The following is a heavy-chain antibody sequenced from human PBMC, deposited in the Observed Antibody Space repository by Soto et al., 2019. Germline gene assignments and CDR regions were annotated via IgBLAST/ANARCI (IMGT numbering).Heavy chain of an antibody. V-gene: IGHV3-9*01. CDR3: AKGRYDFWSPYYFDS. D-gene: IGHD3-3*01. Sequence: QAGGSLRLSCVGTGLNFDDFAMHWVRQAPGKGLEWVSGITWNSRVLAYADSVKGRFTISRDNARNSLYLQMDSLRDEDTALYYCAKGRYDFWSPYYFDSWGQGTLVTVSS. CDR1: GLNFDDFA. CDR2: ITWNSRVL. J-gene: IGHJ4*02.